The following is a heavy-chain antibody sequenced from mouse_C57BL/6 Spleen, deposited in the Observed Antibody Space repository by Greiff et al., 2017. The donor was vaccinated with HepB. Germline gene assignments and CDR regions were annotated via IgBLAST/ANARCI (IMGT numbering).Heavy chain of an antibody. V-gene: IGHV1-18*01. CDR3: ARLYGNYPY. CDR1: GYTFTDYN. CDR2: INPNNGGT. J-gene: IGHJ3*01. D-gene: IGHD2-1*01. Sequence: VQLKESGPELVKPGASVKIPCKASGYTFTDYNMDWVKQSHGKSLEWIGDINPNNGGTIYNQKFKGKATLTVDKSSSTAYMELRSLTSEDTAVYYCARLYGNYPYWGQGTLVTVSA.